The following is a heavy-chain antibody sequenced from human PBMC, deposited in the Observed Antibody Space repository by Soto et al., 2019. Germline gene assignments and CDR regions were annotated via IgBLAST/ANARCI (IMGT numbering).Heavy chain of an antibody. CDR1: GGSFSGYA. D-gene: IGHD1-26*01. CDR3: ARDGSGSFYYYGMDV. V-gene: IGHV1-69*13. Sequence: SVKVSCKASGGSFSGYAISWVRQAPGQGLEWMGGIIPIFGTANYAQKFQGRVTITADESTSTAYMELSSLRSEDTAVYYCARDGSGSFYYYGMDVWGQGTTVTVSS. CDR2: IIPIFGTA. J-gene: IGHJ6*02.